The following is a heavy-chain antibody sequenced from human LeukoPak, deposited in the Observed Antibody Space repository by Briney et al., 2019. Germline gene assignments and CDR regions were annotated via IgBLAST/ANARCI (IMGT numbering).Heavy chain of an antibody. V-gene: IGHV3-48*04. Sequence: GGSLRLSCAVSGFTFSDYSMNWVRQAPGKGLEWVSYISSASRTIKYADFVRGRFTVSRDNAKKPLHLQMNRLTTEDTAVYFCVRDVGRFYYDSTGEDYWGQGTLVTVSS. CDR2: ISSASRTI. CDR1: GFTFSDYS. J-gene: IGHJ4*02. CDR3: VRDVGRFYYDSTGEDY. D-gene: IGHD3-22*01.